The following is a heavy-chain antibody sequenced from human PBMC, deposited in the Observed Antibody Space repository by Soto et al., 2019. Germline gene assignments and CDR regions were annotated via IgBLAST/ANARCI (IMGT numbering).Heavy chain of an antibody. V-gene: IGHV3-9*01. D-gene: IGHD5-12*01. CDR3: AKDSGYDFYYYYMDV. Sequence: EVQLVESGGGLVQPGRSLRLSCAASGFTFDDYAMHWVRQAPGKGLEWVSGISWNSGSIGYADSVKGRFTISRDNAKNSLYLQMNSLRAEDTALYYCAKDSGYDFYYYYMDVWGKGTTVTVSS. J-gene: IGHJ6*03. CDR1: GFTFDDYA. CDR2: ISWNSGSI.